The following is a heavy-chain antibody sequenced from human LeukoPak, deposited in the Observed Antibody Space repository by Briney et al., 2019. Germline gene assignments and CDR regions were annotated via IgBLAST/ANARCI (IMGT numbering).Heavy chain of an antibody. CDR1: GGSFSGYY. J-gene: IGHJ5*02. CDR2: INHSGSS. CDR3: ARAKSRGITIFGVVISYNWFDP. V-gene: IGHV4-34*01. Sequence: SETLSLTCAVYGGSFSGYYWSWIRQPPGKGLEWIGGINHSGSSNYNPSLKSRVTISVDTSKNQFSLKLSSVTAADTAVYYCARAKSRGITIFGVVISYNWFDPWGQGTLVTVSS. D-gene: IGHD3-3*01.